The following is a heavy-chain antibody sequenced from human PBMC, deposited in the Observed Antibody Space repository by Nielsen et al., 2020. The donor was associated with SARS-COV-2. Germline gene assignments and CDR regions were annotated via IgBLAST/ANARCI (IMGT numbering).Heavy chain of an antibody. CDR1: GYTFTNYG. J-gene: IGHJ6*03. D-gene: IGHD3-10*01. CDR3: AVQVGVSDNYMDV. Sequence: ASVKVSCKASGYTFTNYGISWVRQAPGQGLEWMGWISGYNGDTNFAQKFQGRVTMTSDTSVSTAYMELTSLRSDDTAVYYCAVQVGVSDNYMDVWGKGTTVTVSS. V-gene: IGHV1-18*04. CDR2: ISGYNGDT.